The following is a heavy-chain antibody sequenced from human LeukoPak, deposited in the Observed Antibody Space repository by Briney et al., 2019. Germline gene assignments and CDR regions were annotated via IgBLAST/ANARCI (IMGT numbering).Heavy chain of an antibody. V-gene: IGHV4-59*12. CDR3: ARAGIAAAGTPYYYYMDV. CDR2: IYYSGST. J-gene: IGHJ6*03. Sequence: SETLSLTCTVSGGSISSYYWSWIRQPSGKGLEWIGYIYYSGSTNYNPSLKSRVTISVDTSKNQFSLKLSSVTAADTAVYYCARAGIAAAGTPYYYYMDVWGKGTTVTVSS. D-gene: IGHD6-13*01. CDR1: GGSISSYY.